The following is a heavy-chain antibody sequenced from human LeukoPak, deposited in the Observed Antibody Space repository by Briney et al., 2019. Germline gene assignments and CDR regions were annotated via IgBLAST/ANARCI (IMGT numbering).Heavy chain of an antibody. J-gene: IGHJ1*01. Sequence: GGSLRLSCAASGFTFSSSGMHWVRQAPGKGLEWVAVISYDGSNKYYADSVKGRFTFSRDNSKNTLYLQMNSLRAEDTAVYYCAKDPYSGSFEYFQHWGQGTLVTVSS. CDR2: ISYDGSNK. CDR1: GFTFSSSG. CDR3: AKDPYSGSFEYFQH. V-gene: IGHV3-30*18. D-gene: IGHD1-26*01.